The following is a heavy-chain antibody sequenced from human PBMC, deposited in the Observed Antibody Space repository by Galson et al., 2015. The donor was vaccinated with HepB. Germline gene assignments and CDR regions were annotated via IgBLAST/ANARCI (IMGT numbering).Heavy chain of an antibody. CDR3: ARSRFDFWSGYDYYMDV. Sequence: SLRLSCAASGFTYSTYSMNWVRQAPGKGLKWVSYISRSSSAIYYADSVKGRFTISRDNAKNSLYLQMNSLRVEDTAVYYCARSRFDFWSGYDYYMDVWGKGTTVTVSS. CDR1: GFTYSTYS. V-gene: IGHV3-48*01. D-gene: IGHD3-3*01. CDR2: ISRSSSAI. J-gene: IGHJ6*03.